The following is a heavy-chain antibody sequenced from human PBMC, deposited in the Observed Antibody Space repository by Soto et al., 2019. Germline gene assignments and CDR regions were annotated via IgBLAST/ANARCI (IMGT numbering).Heavy chain of an antibody. CDR1: GFPCSSYW. CDR2: INQDGSEK. Sequence: GGSLRLSCAASGFPCSSYWMSWVRQATGKGLEWVANINQDGSEKYYVDSVKGRFTISRDNAKNSLYLQMNSLRAEDTAVYYCASHWNFDFWGQGTPVTVSS. V-gene: IGHV3-7*01. J-gene: IGHJ4*02. D-gene: IGHD1-1*01. CDR3: ASHWNFDF.